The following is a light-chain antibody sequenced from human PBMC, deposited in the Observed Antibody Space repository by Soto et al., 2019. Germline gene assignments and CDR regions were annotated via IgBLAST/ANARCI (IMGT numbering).Light chain of an antibody. V-gene: IGKV1-27*01. CDR1: QGISSY. CDR3: QNYYNAPET. Sequence: DIQMTQSPSSLSASVGDRVTITCRASQGISSYLAWYQQRPGKVPKVLIYAASTLHSGVPSRFSGSGSGTDFTLTISNVQPEDVATYYCQNYYNAPETFGLGTKVEIK. CDR2: AAS. J-gene: IGKJ1*01.